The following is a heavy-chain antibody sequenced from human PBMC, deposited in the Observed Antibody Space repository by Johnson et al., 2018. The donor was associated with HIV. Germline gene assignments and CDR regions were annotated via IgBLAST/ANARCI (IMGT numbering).Heavy chain of an antibody. D-gene: IGHD3-22*01. CDR1: GFTFSNAW. CDR2: IRNRVRSYST. CDR3: NRAIVVADPPNGYDS. Sequence: VHLVESGGGLVKPGGSLRLFCAASGFTFSNAWMSWVRQAPGKGLEWVGRIRNRVRSYSTDYAASVKGRFTISRDDSKTTLSLQMNSLKTEDTAVYYCNRAIVVADPPNGYDSWGQGTMVTVSS. V-gene: IGHV3-15*01. J-gene: IGHJ3*02.